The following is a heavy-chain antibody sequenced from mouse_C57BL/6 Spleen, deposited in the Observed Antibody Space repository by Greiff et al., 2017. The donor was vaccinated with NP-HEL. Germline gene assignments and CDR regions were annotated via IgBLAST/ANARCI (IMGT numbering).Heavy chain of an antibody. CDR3: ARTYGNDPAWFAY. CDR2: IWSGGST. V-gene: IGHV2-2*01. CDR1: GFSLTSYG. Sequence: VQLVESGPGLVQPSQSLSITCTVSGFSLTSYGVHWVRQSPGKGLEWLGVIWSGGSTDYNAAFISRLSISKDNSKSQVFFKMNSLQADDTAIYDCARTYGNDPAWFAYWGQGTLVTVSA. D-gene: IGHD2-2*01. J-gene: IGHJ3*01.